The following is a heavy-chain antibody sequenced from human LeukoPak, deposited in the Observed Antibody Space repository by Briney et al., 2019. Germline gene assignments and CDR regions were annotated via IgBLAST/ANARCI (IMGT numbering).Heavy chain of an antibody. Sequence: SVKVSGKASGGTFSSYAISWVRQAPGQGLEWMGGIIPIFGTANYAQKFQGRVMITADESTSAAYMELSSLRSEDTAVYYCARESMVRGVIIYPNWFDPWGQGTLVTVSS. CDR1: GGTFSSYA. J-gene: IGHJ5*02. V-gene: IGHV1-69*13. D-gene: IGHD3-10*01. CDR2: IIPIFGTA. CDR3: ARESMVRGVIIYPNWFDP.